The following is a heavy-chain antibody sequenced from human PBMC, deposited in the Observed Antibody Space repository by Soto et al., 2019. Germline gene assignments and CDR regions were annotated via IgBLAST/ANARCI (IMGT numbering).Heavy chain of an antibody. CDR2: VTSRGDTT. CDR1: GFIFSNYA. D-gene: IGHD3-16*01. CDR3: AKDRLGGGLDY. J-gene: IGHJ4*02. V-gene: IGHV3-23*01. Sequence: EVQLLQSGGGLVQPGGSLRLSCAASGFIFSNYAMNWVRQAPGKGLEWVSIVTSRGDTTYYADSVKGPFTISRDNSKNTPYLQVNSLTAEETAVYYCAKDRLGGGLDYWGQGTLVSVSS.